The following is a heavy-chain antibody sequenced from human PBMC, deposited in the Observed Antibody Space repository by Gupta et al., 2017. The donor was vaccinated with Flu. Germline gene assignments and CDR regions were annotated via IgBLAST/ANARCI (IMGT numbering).Heavy chain of an antibody. CDR3: ARDLGYYNDRSVFRDY. CDR2: ITRSGNTI. D-gene: IGHD3-22*01. Sequence: QVQLVESGGGLVKPGGSLRLSCTVSGFTFSDYYMNWIRQAPGKGLEWVSYITRSGNTIFYADSVKGRFTISRDNAKNSLYLQMNGLRAEDTAVYYCARDLGYYNDRSVFRDYWGQGTLVTVSS. CDR1: GFTFSDYY. V-gene: IGHV3-11*01. J-gene: IGHJ4*02.